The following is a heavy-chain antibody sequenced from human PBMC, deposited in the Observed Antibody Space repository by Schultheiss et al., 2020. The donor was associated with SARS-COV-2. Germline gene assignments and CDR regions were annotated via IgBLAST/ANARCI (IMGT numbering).Heavy chain of an antibody. CDR1: GFTFGTYN. Sequence: GGSLRLSCAASGFTFGTYNMHWVRQAPGKGLEFVASIRSSGRDIYYADSMQGRFTISRDWSKGTLYLQMNSLRAEDTAVYYCARDPSWGDVVVPAAMQGMDVWGQGTTVTVSS. D-gene: IGHD2-2*01. CDR2: IRSSGRDI. V-gene: IGHV3-21*01. CDR3: ARDPSWGDVVVPAAMQGMDV. J-gene: IGHJ6*02.